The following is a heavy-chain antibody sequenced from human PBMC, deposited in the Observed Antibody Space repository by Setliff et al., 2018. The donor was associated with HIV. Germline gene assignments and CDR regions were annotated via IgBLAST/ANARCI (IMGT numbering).Heavy chain of an antibody. CDR2: IKQDGSEE. CDR3: TKDHLSGWASDC. Sequence: GGSLRLSCAASGFTFSTYWMIWVRQAPGKGLEWVAKIKQDGSEEYYVDSVKGRFTISRDNAKNSVYLQMNSLRVEDTAMYYCTKDHLSGWASDCSGQGTLVTVSS. D-gene: IGHD6-19*01. V-gene: IGHV3-7*01. CDR1: GFTFSTYW. J-gene: IGHJ4*02.